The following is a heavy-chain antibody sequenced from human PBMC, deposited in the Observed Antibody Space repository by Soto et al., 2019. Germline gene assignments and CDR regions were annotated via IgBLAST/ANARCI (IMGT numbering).Heavy chain of an antibody. J-gene: IGHJ4*02. Sequence: SETLSLTGIVAASSINSHFWSWIRPPAGKILEWIGRIYSSGSTIYNPSLKSRVTMSVDTSNNQFSLKLHSVTAADTAVYYCARDNVWSGYYSFFDYWGQGHLGAVAS. CDR2: IYSSGST. CDR1: ASSINSHF. V-gene: IGHV4-4*07. D-gene: IGHD3-3*01. CDR3: ARDNVWSGYYSFFDY.